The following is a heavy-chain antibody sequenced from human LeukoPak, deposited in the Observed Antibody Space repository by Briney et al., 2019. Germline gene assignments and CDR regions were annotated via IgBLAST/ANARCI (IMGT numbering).Heavy chain of an antibody. J-gene: IGHJ3*02. D-gene: IGHD2-21*01. CDR2: ISYDGSNK. CDR1: GFTFSSYA. Sequence: PGRSLRLSCAASGFTFSSYAMHWVRQAPGKGLEWVAVISYDGSNKYYADSVKGRFTISRDNSKNTLYLQMNSLRAEDTAVYYCARMWHDAFDIWGQGTMVTVSS. CDR3: ARMWHDAFDI. V-gene: IGHV3-30*04.